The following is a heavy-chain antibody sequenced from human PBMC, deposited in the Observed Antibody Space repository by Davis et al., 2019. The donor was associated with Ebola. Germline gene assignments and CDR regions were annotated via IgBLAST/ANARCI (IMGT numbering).Heavy chain of an antibody. Sequence: SVKVSCKASGGTFSSYSIIWVRQAPGQGLEWMGGIIPIFGTANYAQKFQGRVTITADESTSTAYMELSSLRSEDTAVYYCAKGGGYSSSWALYYFDYWGQGTLVTVSS. CDR2: IIPIFGTA. D-gene: IGHD6-13*01. CDR3: AKGGGYSSSWALYYFDY. CDR1: GGTFSSYS. J-gene: IGHJ4*02. V-gene: IGHV1-69*13.